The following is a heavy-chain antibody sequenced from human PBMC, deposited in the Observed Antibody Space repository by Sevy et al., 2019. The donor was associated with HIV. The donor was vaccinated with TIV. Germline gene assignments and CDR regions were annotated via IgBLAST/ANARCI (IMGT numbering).Heavy chain of an antibody. V-gene: IGHV3-23*01. Sequence: GGSLRLSCAVSGFTFTAYPMAWVRQGPGKGLEWVSAITRTGEATHYAYSVKGRFTNSRDDSKSMLYLQMNRLKADDTAIYYCLKRKWDPSPGQDNWFDPWSQGTLVTVSS. D-gene: IGHD1-1*01. CDR3: LKRKWDPSPGQDNWFDP. CDR2: ITRTGEAT. J-gene: IGHJ5*02. CDR1: GFTFTAYP.